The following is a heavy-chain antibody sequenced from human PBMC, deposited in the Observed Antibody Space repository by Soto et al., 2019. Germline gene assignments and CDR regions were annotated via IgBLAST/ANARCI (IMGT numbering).Heavy chain of an antibody. V-gene: IGHV3-48*02. J-gene: IGHJ3*02. CDR2: ISSSSSTI. CDR3: ARTYITMIVVADAFDI. Sequence: GGSLRLSCAASGFTFSSYSMNWVRQAPGKGLEWVSYISSSSSTIYYADSVKGRFTISRDNAKNSLYLQMNSLRDEDTAVYYCARTYITMIVVADAFDIWGQGTMVTVSS. CDR1: GFTFSSYS. D-gene: IGHD3-22*01.